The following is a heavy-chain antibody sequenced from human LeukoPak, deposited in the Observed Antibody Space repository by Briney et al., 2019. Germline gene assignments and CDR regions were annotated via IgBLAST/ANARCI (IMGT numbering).Heavy chain of an antibody. CDR1: GFTFDDYW. Sequence: GGSLRLSCGASGFTFDDYWMSWVRQAPGQGLEWVANINQDGSEKYYLDSAKGRFTISRDNARNSLYLQVNSLRAEDTAVYYCARGRGRGGWYYYYYYMDVWGKGTTVTVSS. CDR3: ARGRGRGGWYYYYYYMDV. J-gene: IGHJ6*03. D-gene: IGHD3-10*01. V-gene: IGHV3-7*01. CDR2: INQDGSEK.